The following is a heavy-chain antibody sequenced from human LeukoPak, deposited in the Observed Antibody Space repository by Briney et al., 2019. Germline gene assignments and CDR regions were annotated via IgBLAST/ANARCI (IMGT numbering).Heavy chain of an antibody. CDR2: VNDDSSAR. CDR1: GFTFDDYV. D-gene: IGHD1/OR15-1a*01. CDR3: AEDMTTTPIHWFDP. V-gene: IGHV3-43*02. J-gene: IGHJ5*02. Sequence: PGGSLRLSCAASGFTFDDYVMHWVRQVPGRGLEWVALVNDDSSARYYADSVKGRFTISRDNSKNSLYLQMNSLRTEDTAFYYCAEDMTTTPIHWFDPWGQGTLVTVSS.